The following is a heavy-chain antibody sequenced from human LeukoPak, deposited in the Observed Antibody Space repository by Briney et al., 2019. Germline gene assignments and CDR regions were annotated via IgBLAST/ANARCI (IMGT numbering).Heavy chain of an antibody. CDR2: IYYSGST. CDR3: AIGHYDSSGYYYVEYFDY. V-gene: IGHV4-39*01. Sequence: PSETLSLTCTVSGGSISSSSYYWGWIRQPPGKGLEWIGSIYYSGSTYYNPSLKSRVTISVDTSKNQFSLKLSSVTAADTAVYYCAIGHYDSSGYYYVEYFDYWGQGTLVTVSS. CDR1: GGSISSSSYY. J-gene: IGHJ4*02. D-gene: IGHD3-22*01.